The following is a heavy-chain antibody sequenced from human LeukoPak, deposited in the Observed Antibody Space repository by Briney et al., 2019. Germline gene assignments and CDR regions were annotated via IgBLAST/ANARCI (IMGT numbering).Heavy chain of an antibody. CDR1: GGSISSYY. Sequence: SETLSLTCTVSGGSISSYYWSWIRQPAGKGLEWIGRIYTSGSTNYNPSLKSRVTMSVDTSKNQFSLKLSSVTAADTAVYYCARGPIVVVPAAIDYYYYMNVWGKGTTVTVSS. CDR3: ARGPIVVVPAAIDYYYYMNV. D-gene: IGHD2-2*01. CDR2: IYTSGST. J-gene: IGHJ6*03. V-gene: IGHV4-4*07.